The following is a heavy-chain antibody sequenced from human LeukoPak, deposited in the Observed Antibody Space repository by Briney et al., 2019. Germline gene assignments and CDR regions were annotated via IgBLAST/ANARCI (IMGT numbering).Heavy chain of an antibody. V-gene: IGHV4-61*02. Sequence: SETLSLTCTVSGGSISSGSYYWRWIRQPAGKGLEWIGRIYTSGSTNYNPSLKSRVTISVDTSKNPVSLKLSSVTVSDTAVYYCAREDKYDYVWGSYPRWSWFDPWGQGTLVTVSS. D-gene: IGHD3-16*01. CDR1: GGSISSGSYY. J-gene: IGHJ5*02. CDR3: AREDKYDYVWGSYPRWSWFDP. CDR2: IYTSGST.